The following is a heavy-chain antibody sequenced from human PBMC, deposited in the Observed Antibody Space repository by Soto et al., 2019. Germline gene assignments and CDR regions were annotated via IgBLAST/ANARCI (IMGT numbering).Heavy chain of an antibody. D-gene: IGHD6-19*01. CDR3: ASGGLAVASYLDY. CDR2: IYYSGST. CDR1: GGSISSGDYY. Sequence: SLTLSLTCTVSGGSISSGDYYWSWIRQPPGKGLEWIGYIYYSGSTYYNPSLKSRVTISVDTSKNQFSLKLSSVTAADTAVYYCASGGLAVASYLDYWGQGTLVTVSS. J-gene: IGHJ4*02. V-gene: IGHV4-30-4*01.